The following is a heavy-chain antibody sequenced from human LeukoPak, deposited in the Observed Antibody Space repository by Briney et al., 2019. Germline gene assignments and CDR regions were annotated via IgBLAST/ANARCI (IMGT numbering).Heavy chain of an antibody. J-gene: IGHJ4*02. CDR3: AKMLLWRYFDC. CDR2: ISGSGGST. CDR1: GFTFSSYA. Sequence: GGSLRLSCAASGFTFSSYAMSWVRQAPGKGLEWVSAISGSGGSTYYADSVKGRFTISRDNSKNTHYLQINSLSAEDTAIYYCAKMLLWRYFDCWGQGTLVTVSS. D-gene: IGHD3-10*01. V-gene: IGHV3-23*01.